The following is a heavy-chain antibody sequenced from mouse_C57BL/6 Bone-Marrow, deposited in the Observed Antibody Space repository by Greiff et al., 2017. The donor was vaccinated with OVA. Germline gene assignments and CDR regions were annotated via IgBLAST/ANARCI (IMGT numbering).Heavy chain of an antibody. Sequence: QVQLQQPGAELVRPGTSVKLSCKASGYTFTSYWMHWVKQRPGQGLEWILVIDPSDSYTNYNQKFKGKATLTVDTSSSTAYMQLSSLTSEDSAVYYCARDGYLKGDWGQGTTLTVSS. V-gene: IGHV1-59*01. CDR2: IDPSDSYT. J-gene: IGHJ2*01. CDR1: GYTFTSYW. CDR3: ARDGYLKGD. D-gene: IGHD2-3*01.